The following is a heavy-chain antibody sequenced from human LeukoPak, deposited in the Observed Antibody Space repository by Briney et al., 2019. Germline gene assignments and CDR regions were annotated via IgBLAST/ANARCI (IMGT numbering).Heavy chain of an antibody. D-gene: IGHD5-12*01. CDR2: INQDGSKE. J-gene: IGHJ4*02. CDR1: GFTFSNYW. V-gene: IGHV3-7*01. CDR3: VRDGGVSGYDLLDY. Sequence: GGSLRLSCAASGFTFSNYWMTWVLQAPGKGLEWVAHINQDGSKEYYMDSVKARFTISRDNAKNSLSLQMNSLRAEDTAVYYCVRDGGVSGYDLLDYWGQGTLVTVSS.